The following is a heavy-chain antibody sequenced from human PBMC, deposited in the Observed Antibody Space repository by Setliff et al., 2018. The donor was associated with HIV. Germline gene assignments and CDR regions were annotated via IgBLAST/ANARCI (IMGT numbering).Heavy chain of an antibody. CDR2: IFYNGST. J-gene: IGHJ6*03. Sequence: PSETLSLTCTVSGGSIGSGGSYWSWIRQHPGKGLEWIGNIFYNGSTYYNPSLKSRLSISVDTSKNQFSLKMTSVPAADTAVYYCARAGTGSGGSCYSCPMDVWGKGTTVTVSS. CDR1: GGSIGSGGSY. D-gene: IGHD2-15*01. V-gene: IGHV4-31*03. CDR3: ARAGTGSGGSCYSCPMDV.